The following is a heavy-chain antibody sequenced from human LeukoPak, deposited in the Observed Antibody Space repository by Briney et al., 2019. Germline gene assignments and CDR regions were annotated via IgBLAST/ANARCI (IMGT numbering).Heavy chain of an antibody. D-gene: IGHD3-10*01. CDR3: ARDSRALACMDV. CDR2: INHSGST. V-gene: IGHV4-34*01. CDR1: GGSFSGYY. J-gene: IGHJ6*02. Sequence: SEALSLTCAVYGGSFSGYYWSWIRQPPGKGLERIGEINHSGSTNYSPSLKSRVTISVDTSKNQFSLKLSSVTAADTAVYYCARDSRALACMDVWGQGTTVTVSS.